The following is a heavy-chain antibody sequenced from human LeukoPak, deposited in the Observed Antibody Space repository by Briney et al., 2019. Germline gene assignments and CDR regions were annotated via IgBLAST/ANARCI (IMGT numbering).Heavy chain of an antibody. D-gene: IGHD5-12*01. CDR3: AGLSGYDPYYFDY. CDR2: INPNSGGT. V-gene: IGHV1-2*02. Sequence: ASVKVSCKASGFTFINYYMHWVRQAPGQGLEWMGCINPNSGGTDYAQKFQGRVTMTRDTSISTAYMELSRLTSDDTAVYYCAGLSGYDPYYFDYWGQGTLVAVSS. J-gene: IGHJ4*02. CDR1: GFTFINYY.